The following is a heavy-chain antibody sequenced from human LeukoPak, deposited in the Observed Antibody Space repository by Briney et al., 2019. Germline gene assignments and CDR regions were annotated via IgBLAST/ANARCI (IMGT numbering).Heavy chain of an antibody. CDR2: ISSSSSYI. D-gene: IGHD5-18*01. Sequence: PGGSLRLSCAASGFTFSSYSMNWVRQAPGKGLEWVSSISSSSSYIYYADSVKGRFTISRDNAKNSLYLQMNSLRAEDTAVYYCARDPSRGYNYGYGDYWGQGTLVIVS. CDR3: ARDPSRGYNYGYGDY. CDR1: GFTFSSYS. V-gene: IGHV3-21*01. J-gene: IGHJ4*02.